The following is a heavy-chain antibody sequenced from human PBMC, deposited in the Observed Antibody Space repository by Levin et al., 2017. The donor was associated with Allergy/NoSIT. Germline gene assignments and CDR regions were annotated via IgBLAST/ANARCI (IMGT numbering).Heavy chain of an antibody. J-gene: IGHJ4*02. D-gene: IGHD6-19*01. CDR2: INHSGST. CDR3: ARVRNSGREGQFDY. CDR1: GGSFSGYY. V-gene: IGHV4-34*01. Sequence: GSLRLSCAVYGGSFSGYYWSWVRQPPGKGLEWIGEINHSGSTNYNPSLKSRVTISVDTSKNQFSLKLSSVTAADTAVYYCARVRNSGREGQFDYWGQGTLVTVSS.